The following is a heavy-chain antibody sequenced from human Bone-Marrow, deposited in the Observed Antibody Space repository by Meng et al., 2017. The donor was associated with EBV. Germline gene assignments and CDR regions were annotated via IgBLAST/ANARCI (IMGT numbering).Heavy chain of an antibody. CDR2: IKLNSGST. CDR3: ARLQRDCSSTSCYPFDD. Sequence: VQPVGCGAEVQKAGAWVKVTCTASWDTFTGNDMHWVRQAPGQGREWKGPIKLNSGSTNYAQKFQSRVTMNRDTSRSTAYMELSNLRSDDGAVYYCARLQRDCSSTSCYPFDDWGQGTLVTVSS. CDR1: WDTFTGND. D-gene: IGHD2-2*01. V-gene: IGHV1-2*06. J-gene: IGHJ4*02.